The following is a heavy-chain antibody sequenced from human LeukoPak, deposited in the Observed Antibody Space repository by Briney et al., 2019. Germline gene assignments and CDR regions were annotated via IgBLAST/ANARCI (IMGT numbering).Heavy chain of an antibody. CDR3: ARVGADGSGFLFDY. Sequence: PETRSLTCAVYGGSFSGYYWSWIRQPPGKGLEWIGEINHRESTNYNPSLKSRVTISVHTSKNQFSLKLSSVTAADTAVYYCARVGADGSGFLFDYWGQGTLVTVSS. D-gene: IGHD3-10*01. J-gene: IGHJ4*02. V-gene: IGHV4-34*01. CDR1: GGSFSGYY. CDR2: INHREST.